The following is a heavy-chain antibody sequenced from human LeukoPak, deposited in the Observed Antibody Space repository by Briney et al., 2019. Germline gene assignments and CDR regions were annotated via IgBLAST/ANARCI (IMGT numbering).Heavy chain of an antibody. CDR2: IYYSGST. V-gene: IGHV4-59*01. Sequence: KASETLSLTCTVSGGSISSYYWSWIRQPPGKGLEWIGYIYYSGSTNYNPSLKSRVTISVDTSKNQFSLKLSSVTAADTAVYYCARTFGVVIPSYYFDYWGQGTLVTVSS. J-gene: IGHJ4*02. CDR1: GGSISSYY. D-gene: IGHD3-3*01. CDR3: ARTFGVVIPSYYFDY.